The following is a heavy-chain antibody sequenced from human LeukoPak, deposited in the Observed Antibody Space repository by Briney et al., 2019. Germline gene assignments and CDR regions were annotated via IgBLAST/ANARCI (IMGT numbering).Heavy chain of an antibody. Sequence: ASVKVSCKASGYTFTSYDISWLRQAPGQELEWMGWISVYNGNTNYAQRLQGRVTMTTDTSTSTAYMELRSLRSDDTAVYYCARDRGLMIEGTYWFDPWGQGTLVTVSS. J-gene: IGHJ5*02. D-gene: IGHD3-22*01. CDR1: GYTFTSYD. V-gene: IGHV1-18*01. CDR3: ARDRGLMIEGTYWFDP. CDR2: ISVYNGNT.